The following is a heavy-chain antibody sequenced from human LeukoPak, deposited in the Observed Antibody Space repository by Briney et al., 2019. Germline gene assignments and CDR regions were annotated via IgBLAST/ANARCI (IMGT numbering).Heavy chain of an antibody. Sequence: PSETLSLTCTVSGGSISSYYWSWIRQPPGKGLEWIGYMDDSGSTNYNPSLTSRVTISEDTSKNQLSLKLGSVTAADTAVYYCARGPYCGGECYFDYWGQGTLVTVSS. D-gene: IGHD2-21*01. CDR1: GGSISSYY. J-gene: IGHJ4*02. CDR3: ARGPYCGGECYFDY. V-gene: IGHV4-59*08. CDR2: MDDSGST.